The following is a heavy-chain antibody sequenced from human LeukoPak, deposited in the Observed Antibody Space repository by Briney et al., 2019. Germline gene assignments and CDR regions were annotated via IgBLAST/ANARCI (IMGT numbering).Heavy chain of an antibody. D-gene: IGHD6-25*01. CDR3: ARDLSQQRLHYYYMDV. V-gene: IGHV3-74*01. J-gene: IGHJ6*03. Sequence: PGGSLRLSRAASGFTFSSYWMHWVRQAPGKGLVWVSRINTDGSSTSYADSVKGRFTISRDNAKNTLYLQMNSLRAEDTAVYYCARDLSQQRLHYYYMDVWGKGITVTVSS. CDR2: INTDGSST. CDR1: GFTFSSYW.